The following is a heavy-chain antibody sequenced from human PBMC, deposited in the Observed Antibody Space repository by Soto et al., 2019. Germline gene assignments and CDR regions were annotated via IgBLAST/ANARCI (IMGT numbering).Heavy chain of an antibody. CDR1: GFTVSSNY. CDR2: IYSGGST. D-gene: IGHD1-26*01. V-gene: IGHV3-53*01. CDR3: ARDTPFSGSSAIYYGMDV. J-gene: IGHJ6*02. Sequence: VHLVESGGGLIQPGGSLRLSCAASGFTVSSNYMSWVRQAPGKGLEWVSVIYSGGSTYYADSVKGRFTISRDNSKNTLYLQMNSLRAEDTAVYYCARDTPFSGSSAIYYGMDVWGQGTTVTVSS.